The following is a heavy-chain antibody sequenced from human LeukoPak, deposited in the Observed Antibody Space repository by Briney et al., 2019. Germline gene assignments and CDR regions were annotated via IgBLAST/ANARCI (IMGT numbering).Heavy chain of an antibody. CDR2: IYSGGST. Sequence: GGSLRLSCAASGFTFSSNYMSWVRQAPGKGLEWVSVIYSGGSTYYSDSVKGRFTISRDNSKNTLYLQMNSLRAEDTAVYYCARDCGCSSTSCCDAFDIWGQGTMVTVSS. V-gene: IGHV3-66*02. CDR1: GFTFSSNY. CDR3: ARDCGCSSTSCCDAFDI. D-gene: IGHD2-2*01. J-gene: IGHJ3*02.